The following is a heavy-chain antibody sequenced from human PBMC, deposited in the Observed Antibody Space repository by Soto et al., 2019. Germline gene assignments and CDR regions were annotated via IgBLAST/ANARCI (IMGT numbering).Heavy chain of an antibody. D-gene: IGHD6-13*01. Sequence: PPETLSLTCTFSGGSIISGAYYWGWIRQHPGRGLEWIGYISHRGTAYYTPSLKSRVSLSVDPSKSQFSLNVTSLTAADTAVYYCARVSATGTRWFDPWGPGTLVTVSS. CDR1: GGSIISGAYY. J-gene: IGHJ5*02. CDR3: ARVSATGTRWFDP. CDR2: ISHRGTA. V-gene: IGHV4-31*03.